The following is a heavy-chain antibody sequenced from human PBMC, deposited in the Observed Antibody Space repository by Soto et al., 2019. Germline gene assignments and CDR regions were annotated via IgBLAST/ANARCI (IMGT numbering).Heavy chain of an antibody. CDR3: TRGLYDFWSGSITTDY. V-gene: IGHV3-49*04. J-gene: IGHJ4*02. CDR1: GFTFGDYA. CDR2: IRIRDYGGTT. D-gene: IGHD3-3*01. Sequence: PGGSLRLSCTASGFTFGDYAMNWVRQAPGKGLEWVGFIRIRDYGGTTDFAASVKGRFTISRDDSKSIAYLQMNSLKTEDTAVYYCTRGLYDFWSGSITTDYWGQGTLVTVSS.